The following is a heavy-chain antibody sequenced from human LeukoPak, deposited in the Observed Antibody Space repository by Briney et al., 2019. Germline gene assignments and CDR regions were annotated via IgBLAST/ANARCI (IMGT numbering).Heavy chain of an antibody. J-gene: IGHJ4*02. CDR3: ARGAGANSGDY. CDR2: INPSGGST. D-gene: IGHD4-23*01. Sequence: ASVKVSCKASGYTFTSYDINWVRQAPGQGLEWMGIINPSGGSTTYAQKFQGRVTMTRDTSTSTVYMELSSLRSEDTAVYYCARGAGANSGDYWGQGTLVTVSS. CDR1: GYTFTSYD. V-gene: IGHV1-46*01.